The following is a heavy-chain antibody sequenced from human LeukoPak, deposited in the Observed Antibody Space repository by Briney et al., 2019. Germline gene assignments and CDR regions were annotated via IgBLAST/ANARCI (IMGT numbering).Heavy chain of an antibody. J-gene: IGHJ6*03. V-gene: IGHV3-30*04. CDR1: GFTFSSYA. D-gene: IGHD3-10*01. CDR3: AKDFLLWFGGLGYYMDV. Sequence: PGGSLRLSCAASGFTFSSYAMHWVRQAPGKGLEWVAVISYDGSNKYYADSVKGRFTISRDDAKNSLYLQMNSLRAEDTAVYYCAKDFLLWFGGLGYYMDVWGKGTTVTISS. CDR2: ISYDGSNK.